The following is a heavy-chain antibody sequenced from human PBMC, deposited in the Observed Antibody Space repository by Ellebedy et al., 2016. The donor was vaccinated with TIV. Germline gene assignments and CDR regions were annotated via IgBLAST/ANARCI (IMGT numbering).Heavy chain of an antibody. CDR2: IYYSGST. J-gene: IGHJ4*02. Sequence: SETLSLXXTVSGGSISSGGYYWSWIRQHPGKGLEWIGYIYYSGSTNYNPSLKSRVTISVDTSKNQFSLKLSSVTAADTDVYYCARHPGYCSSTSCYSFDYWGQGTLVTVSS. V-gene: IGHV4-61*08. CDR3: ARHPGYCSSTSCYSFDY. CDR1: GGSISSGGYY. D-gene: IGHD2-2*01.